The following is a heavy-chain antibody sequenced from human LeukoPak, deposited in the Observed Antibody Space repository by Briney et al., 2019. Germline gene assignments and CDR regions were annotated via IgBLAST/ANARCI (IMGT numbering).Heavy chain of an antibody. V-gene: IGHV1-46*01. CDR2: INPSGGST. CDR3: ARDRPGTIFGVVGYKSFDY. D-gene: IGHD3-3*01. CDR1: GYTFTSYY. J-gene: IGHJ4*02. Sequence: ASVKVSCKASGYTFTSYYMHWVRQAPGQGLEWMGIINPSGGSTSYAQKFQGRVTMTRDMSTSTAYMELRSLRSDDTAVYYCARDRPGTIFGVVGYKSFDYWGQGTLVTVSS.